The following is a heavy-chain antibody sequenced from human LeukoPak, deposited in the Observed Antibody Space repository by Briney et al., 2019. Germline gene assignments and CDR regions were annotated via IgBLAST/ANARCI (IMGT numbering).Heavy chain of an antibody. V-gene: IGHV3-23*01. D-gene: IGHD2-21*02. CDR1: GFSFDA. CDR3: AKDHDNTDYYYYFDS. CDR2: ISETGRTT. J-gene: IGHJ4*02. Sequence: GGSLRISYAASGFSFDAMSWVRQAPGKGLEWVSGISETGRTTSYTDSVKGRLTISRDNSKNTLHLQMNRLRADDTALYYCAKDHDNTDYYYYFDSWGQGTLVTVSS.